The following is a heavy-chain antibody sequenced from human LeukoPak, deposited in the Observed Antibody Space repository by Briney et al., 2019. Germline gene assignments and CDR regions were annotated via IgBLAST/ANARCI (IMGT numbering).Heavy chain of an antibody. Sequence: SETLSLTCTVSGGSISSSSYYWGWIRQPPGEGLEWIGSISYSGSTYYNPSLKSRVTISVDRSKNQFSLKLSSVTAADTAVYYCAREPQEIPNYYYMDVWGKGTTVTVSS. J-gene: IGHJ6*03. CDR2: ISYSGST. V-gene: IGHV4-39*07. CDR1: GGSISSSSYY. D-gene: IGHD2-21*01. CDR3: AREPQEIPNYYYMDV.